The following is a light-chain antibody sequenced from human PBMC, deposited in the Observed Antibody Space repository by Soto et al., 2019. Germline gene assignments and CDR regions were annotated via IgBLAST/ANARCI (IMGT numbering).Light chain of an antibody. CDR2: TAS. J-gene: IGKJ1*01. V-gene: IGKV1-39*01. Sequence: GDRVTITCRTSQNIRNYLNWYQQKPGKAPKLLIYTASTLQSGVPSRFSGSGSGTDFTLTISSLQPEDYETYYCQQSYSNPRTFGQGTKVDIK. CDR1: QNIRNY. CDR3: QQSYSNPRT.